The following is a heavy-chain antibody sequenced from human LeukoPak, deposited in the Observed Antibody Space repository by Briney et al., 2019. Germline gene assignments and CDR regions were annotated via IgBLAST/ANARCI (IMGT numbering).Heavy chain of an antibody. CDR1: GASLNSCSNY. CDR3: ARGGYDILTGYYIAPIFDY. Sequence: SETLSLTCRVSGASLNSCSNYWGWIRQPPGKTLEWIGSIYSSVSTYYNPSLKSRVIIMIDTPKNHFSLTLSSVTAADTAVYYCARGGYDILTGYYIAPIFDYWGQGTLVTVSS. J-gene: IGHJ4*02. CDR2: IYSSVST. D-gene: IGHD3-9*01. V-gene: IGHV4-39*07.